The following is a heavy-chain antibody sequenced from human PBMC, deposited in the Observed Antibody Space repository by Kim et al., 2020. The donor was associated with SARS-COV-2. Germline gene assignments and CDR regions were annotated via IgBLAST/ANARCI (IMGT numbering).Heavy chain of an antibody. Sequence: ASVKVSCKASGYTFTAYNMHWVRQAPGQGLEWMGAINPNSGFTTYAQKFQGRVTVTRDTSISTAYMELSGLRSDDTAVYYCARGYCSGGSCYEGGWGQGTLVTVSS. V-gene: IGHV1-2*02. CDR2: INPNSGFT. CDR3: ARGYCSGGSCYEGG. J-gene: IGHJ4*02. D-gene: IGHD2-15*01. CDR1: GYTFTAYN.